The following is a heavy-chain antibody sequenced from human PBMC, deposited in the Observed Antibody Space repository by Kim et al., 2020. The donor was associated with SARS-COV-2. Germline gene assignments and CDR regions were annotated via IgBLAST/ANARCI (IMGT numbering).Heavy chain of an antibody. CDR1: GGSISSYY. V-gene: IGHV4-59*12. J-gene: IGHJ5*02. D-gene: IGHD3-16*02. CDR3: ACDSSSYVWGSFRHPGYWFDP. Sequence: SETLSLTCTVSGGSISSYYWSWIRQPPGKGLEWIGDIYYSGSTNYNPSLKSRVTISVDTSKNQFSLKLSSVTTADTAVYYCACDSSSYVWGSFRHPGYWFDPWGQGTLVTVSS. CDR2: IYYSGST.